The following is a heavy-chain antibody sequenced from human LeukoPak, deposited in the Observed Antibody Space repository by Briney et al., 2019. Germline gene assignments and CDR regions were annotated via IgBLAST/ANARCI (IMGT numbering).Heavy chain of an antibody. Sequence: PGGSLRLSCAASGFTFSSYSMNWVRQPPGKGLEWIGSIYYSGSTYYNPSLKSRVTISVDTSKNQFSLKLSSVTAADTAFYYCARRTTGTDADAFDIWGQGTMVTVSS. CDR2: IYYSGST. CDR1: GFTFSSYSMN. D-gene: IGHD1-1*01. CDR3: ARRTTGTDADAFDI. V-gene: IGHV4-39*01. J-gene: IGHJ3*02.